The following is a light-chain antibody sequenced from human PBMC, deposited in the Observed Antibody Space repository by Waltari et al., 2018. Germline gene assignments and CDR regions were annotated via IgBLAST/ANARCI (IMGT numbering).Light chain of an antibody. CDR1: QSISVW. CDR3: QQYNSYPYT. V-gene: IGKV1-5*03. CDR2: KGS. Sequence: DIQMTQSPSTLAASVGDRVTITCRASQSISVWLAWYQQKPGKAPKPLISKGSSSESRVPSRFSGSGSGTDFTLTISGLQPDDFATYYCQQYNSYPYTFGQGTKLEI. J-gene: IGKJ2*01.